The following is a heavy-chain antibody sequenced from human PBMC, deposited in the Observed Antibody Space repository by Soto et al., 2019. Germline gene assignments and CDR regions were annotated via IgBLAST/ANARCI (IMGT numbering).Heavy chain of an antibody. CDR3: ARGRRDSSGWSNFDY. CDR1: GGSISSYY. D-gene: IGHD6-19*01. Sequence: QVQLQESGPGLVKPSETLSLTCTVSGGSISSYYWRWIRQPPGKGLEWIGYIYYSGSTNYNPSLKSRVTISVDTSKNQSSRKLSSVTSADTAVYYCARGRRDSSGWSNFDYWGQGTLVTVSS. J-gene: IGHJ4*02. CDR2: IYYSGST. V-gene: IGHV4-59*01.